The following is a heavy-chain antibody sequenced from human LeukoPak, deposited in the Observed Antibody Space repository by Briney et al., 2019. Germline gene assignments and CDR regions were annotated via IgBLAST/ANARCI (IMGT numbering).Heavy chain of an antibody. D-gene: IGHD1-20*01. CDR2: MNPNSGNP. CDR3: ARGQGRGNWNFDY. Sequence: GASVTVCFTSSGYTFTIYDINWRRQATGQGLELMGWMNPNSGNPGYAQKFQGRVTMTRNTSISTAYMELSSLRSEDTAVYYCARGQGRGNWNFDYWGQGTLVTVSS. J-gene: IGHJ4*02. V-gene: IGHV1-8*01. CDR1: GYTFTIYD.